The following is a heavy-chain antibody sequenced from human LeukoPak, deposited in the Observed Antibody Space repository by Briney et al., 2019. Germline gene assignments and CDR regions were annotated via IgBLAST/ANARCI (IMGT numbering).Heavy chain of an antibody. Sequence: GGSLRLSCAASGFTFSSYSTNWVRQAPGKGLEWVSSISSSSSYIYYADSVKGRFTISRDNAKNSLYLQMNSLRAEDTAVYYCARSRFDCSSTSCYELVNYYYYMDVWGKGTTVTVSS. CDR3: ARSRFDCSSTSCYELVNYYYYMDV. CDR2: ISSSSSYI. J-gene: IGHJ6*03. D-gene: IGHD2-2*01. V-gene: IGHV3-21*01. CDR1: GFTFSSYS.